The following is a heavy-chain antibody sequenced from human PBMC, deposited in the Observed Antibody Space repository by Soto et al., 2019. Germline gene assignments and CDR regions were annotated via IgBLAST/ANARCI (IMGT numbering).Heavy chain of an antibody. D-gene: IGHD3-10*02. J-gene: IGHJ6*03. CDR1: GYTFSNFG. V-gene: IGHV1-18*01. CDR2: INPNNGDT. Sequence: QVQLVQSGAEVKKPGASLKVSCKASGYTFSNFGVSWVRQAPGQGLEWIGWINPNNGDTNYGQKLQGTATMTADTFTNTAYMEVRRPRSDDTAVYYSARRVRASAYLDSDMDVWGEGTTVSVSS. CDR3: ARRVRASAYLDSDMDV.